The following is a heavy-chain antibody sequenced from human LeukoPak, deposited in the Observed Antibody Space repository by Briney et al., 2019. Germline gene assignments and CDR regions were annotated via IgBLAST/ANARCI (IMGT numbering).Heavy chain of an antibody. CDR2: ISSSSSYI. Sequence: PGGSLRLSCAASGFTVSSNYMSWVRQAPGKGLEWVSSISSSSSYIYYADSVKGRFTISRDNAKNSLYLQMNSLRAEDTAVCYCASAYSSSSPVDYWGQGTLVTVSS. V-gene: IGHV3-21*01. CDR1: GFTVSSNY. CDR3: ASAYSSSSPVDY. J-gene: IGHJ4*02. D-gene: IGHD6-6*01.